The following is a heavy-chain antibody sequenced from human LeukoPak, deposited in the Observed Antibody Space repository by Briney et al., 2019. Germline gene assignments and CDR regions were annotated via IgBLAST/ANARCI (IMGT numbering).Heavy chain of an antibody. J-gene: IGHJ4*02. CDR2: IKTDGGEK. CDR1: GFSFNNYW. Sequence: GGSLRLSCVASGFSFNNYWMSWFRQAPGKGLEWVGNIKTDGGEKYYVDSVRGRFTISRDNGKNSLYLQMNSLRAEDTAVYYCARDYVWGSPESDYWGQGTLVTVSS. D-gene: IGHD7-27*01. V-gene: IGHV3-7*01. CDR3: ARDYVWGSPESDY.